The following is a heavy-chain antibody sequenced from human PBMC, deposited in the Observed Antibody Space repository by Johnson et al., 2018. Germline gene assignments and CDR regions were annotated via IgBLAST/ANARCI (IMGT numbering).Heavy chain of an antibody. CDR3: AKLLITMIVVAPFQH. CDR2: IIPIFGTA. D-gene: IGHD3-22*01. V-gene: IGHV1-69*12. J-gene: IGHJ1*01. Sequence: QVQLVQSGAEVKKPGSSVKVSCKASGGTFRSYAISWVRQAPGQGLEWMGGIIPIFGTANYAQKFQGRVTITADESTSTAYMDLSSLRSEDTAVYYCAKLLITMIVVAPFQHWGQGTLVTVSS. CDR1: GGTFRSYA.